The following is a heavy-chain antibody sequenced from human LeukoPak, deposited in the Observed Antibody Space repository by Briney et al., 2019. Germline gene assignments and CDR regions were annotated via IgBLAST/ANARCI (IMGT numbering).Heavy chain of an antibody. CDR3: AVAPGDY. CDR1: GYTFTNFH. J-gene: IGHJ4*02. V-gene: IGHV1-2*02. Sequence: VASVKVSCKASGYTFTNFHFHWVRQAPGQGLEWMGWINPNSDYTSYAQKFQGRITLTRDTSISTVYMELSPLTSDDTAVYYCAVAPGDYWGQGTLVSVSA. D-gene: IGHD2-21*01. CDR2: INPNSDYT.